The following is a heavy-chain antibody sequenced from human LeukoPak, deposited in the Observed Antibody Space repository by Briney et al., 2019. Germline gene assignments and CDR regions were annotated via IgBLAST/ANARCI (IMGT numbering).Heavy chain of an antibody. D-gene: IGHD6-19*01. V-gene: IGHV3-7*01. CDR3: VRASRGSDY. Sequence: GGSLRLPCAASGFTFSSYWMTWVRQAPGRGLECVANIKEDGSDKYYVDSVKGRFTISRDNAKNSMYLQMNSLRAEDTAVYYCVRASRGSDYWGQGTLVTVSS. CDR1: GFTFSSYW. J-gene: IGHJ4*02. CDR2: IKEDGSDK.